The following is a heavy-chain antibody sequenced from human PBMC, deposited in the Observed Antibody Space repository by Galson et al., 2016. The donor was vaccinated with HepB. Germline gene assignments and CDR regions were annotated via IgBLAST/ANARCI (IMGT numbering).Heavy chain of an antibody. CDR1: GFTFRSYA. Sequence: SLRLSCAASGFTFRSYAMSWVRQAPGKGLEWVSTICGRCGDMDYADSVKGRFTISRDDSKNTLYLHMNSLRVEDTAIYYCAIDPSQWHDLLFGNWAQGTLVTVSA. J-gene: IGHJ4*02. CDR3: AIDPSQWHDLLFGN. V-gene: IGHV3-23*01. D-gene: IGHD6-19*01. CDR2: ICGRCGDM.